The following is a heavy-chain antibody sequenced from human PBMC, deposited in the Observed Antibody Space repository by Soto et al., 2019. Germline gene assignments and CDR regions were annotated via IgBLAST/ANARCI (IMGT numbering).Heavy chain of an antibody. J-gene: IGHJ5*02. CDR1: GGSINSYY. V-gene: IGHV4-59*08. Sequence: SETLSLTCTVSGGSINSYYWTWIRQPPGKGLEWMGYIHYSGNTKYNPSLKNRVTISVDTSKNQFSLELTSVTAADTAIYYCARRYNWTTGWFDPWGQGTLVTVSS. D-gene: IGHD1-1*01. CDR2: IHYSGNT. CDR3: ARRYNWTTGWFDP.